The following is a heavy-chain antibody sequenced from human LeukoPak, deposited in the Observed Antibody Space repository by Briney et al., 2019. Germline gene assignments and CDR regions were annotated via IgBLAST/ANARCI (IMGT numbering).Heavy chain of an antibody. Sequence: SETLSLTGTVSGGSISSGGYSWSWIRQHPGKGLEWIGYIYYSGSTYYNPSLKSRVTISVDTSKNQFSLKLSSVTAADTAVYYCARVPKVVPAAVYYFDYWGQGTLVTVSS. CDR1: GGSISSGGYS. CDR2: IYYSGST. D-gene: IGHD2-2*01. CDR3: ARVPKVVPAAVYYFDY. J-gene: IGHJ4*02. V-gene: IGHV4-31*03.